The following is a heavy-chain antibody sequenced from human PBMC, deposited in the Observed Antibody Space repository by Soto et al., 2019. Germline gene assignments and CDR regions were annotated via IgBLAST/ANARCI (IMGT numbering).Heavy chain of an antibody. CDR2: ISPYNGNT. J-gene: IGHJ2*01. CDR3: ARDGDRCTSTRCSPWPDTHVDL. Sequence: QVQLVQSGDEVKKPGASVKVSCKASGYTFTNYGISWVRQAPGQGLEWMGWISPYNGNTKYPQKLQGRVTMTTDTSTHTSYMELRSLRSDDTAVYFCARDGDRCTSTRCSPWPDTHVDLWGRGTLVTVSS. V-gene: IGHV1-18*01. D-gene: IGHD2-2*01. CDR1: GYTFTNYG.